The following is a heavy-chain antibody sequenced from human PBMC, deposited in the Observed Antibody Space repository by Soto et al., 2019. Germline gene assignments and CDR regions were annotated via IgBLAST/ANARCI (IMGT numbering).Heavy chain of an antibody. D-gene: IGHD2-15*01. CDR2: ISGSGGST. J-gene: IGHJ6*02. CDR1: GFTFSSYA. V-gene: IGHV3-23*01. Sequence: GGSLRLSCAASGFTFSSYAMSWVRQAPGKGLEWVSAISGSGGSTYYADSVKGRFTISRDNSKNTLYLQMNSLRAEDTAVYYCAKATRGRPNYYYYGMDVWGQGTTVTVSS. CDR3: AKATRGRPNYYYYGMDV.